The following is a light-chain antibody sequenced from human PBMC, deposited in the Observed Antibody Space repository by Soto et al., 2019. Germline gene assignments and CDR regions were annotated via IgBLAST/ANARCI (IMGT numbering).Light chain of an antibody. CDR1: QGINNY. CDR2: VAS. CDR3: QQLNSYPLT. V-gene: IGKV1-9*01. Sequence: IQLTQSPSSLSASVGDRVTITCRASQGINNYLAWYQQKRGKAPKLLIYVASTLQSGVPSRFSGSGSGTDFTLTISSLQPEDFATYYCQQLNSYPLTLGGGTNVEIK. J-gene: IGKJ4*01.